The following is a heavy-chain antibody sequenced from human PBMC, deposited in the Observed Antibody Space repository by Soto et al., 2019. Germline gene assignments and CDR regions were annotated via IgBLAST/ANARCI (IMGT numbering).Heavy chain of an antibody. J-gene: IGHJ4*02. V-gene: IGHV3-30-3*01. CDR3: ARGGSGVAATASDY. CDR2: ISYDGSKK. D-gene: IGHD2-15*01. Sequence: QVQLVESGGGVVHPGRSRRLSCSASGVTFSSYAMNWVRQSSGKWREWGAVISYDGSKKYYADSVKGRFTISRDNSQNKLYLLMNSLRAEDTAVYYCARGGSGVAATASDYWGQGTRVTV. CDR1: GVTFSSYA.